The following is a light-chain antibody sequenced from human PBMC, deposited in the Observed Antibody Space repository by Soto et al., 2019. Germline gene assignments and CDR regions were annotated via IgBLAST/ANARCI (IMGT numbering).Light chain of an antibody. CDR1: SSNIGSHS. V-gene: IGLV1-47*02. Sequence: QSVLTQPHSASRTPGQRVTISCSGSSSNIGSHSVYWYQQLPGAAPNLLIYLDNQRPSGVPARFSGSKSGTSASLAISGLRSEDEADYYCATWDDSLSGYVVGTGTKLTVL. J-gene: IGLJ1*01. CDR2: LDN. CDR3: ATWDDSLSGYV.